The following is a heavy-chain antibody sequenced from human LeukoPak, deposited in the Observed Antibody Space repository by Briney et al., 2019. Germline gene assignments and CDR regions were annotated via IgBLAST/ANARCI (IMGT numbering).Heavy chain of an antibody. CDR1: GGTFSSYA. Sequence: SVKVSCKASGGTFSSYAISWVRQAPGQGLEWMGGIIPIFGTANYAQKFQGRVTITADESTSTAYMELSSLRSEDTAVYYCARDPAPYCSSTSCYLWGQGTLVTVSS. D-gene: IGHD2-2*01. CDR3: ARDPAPYCSSTSCYL. J-gene: IGHJ4*02. CDR2: IIPIFGTA. V-gene: IGHV1-69*01.